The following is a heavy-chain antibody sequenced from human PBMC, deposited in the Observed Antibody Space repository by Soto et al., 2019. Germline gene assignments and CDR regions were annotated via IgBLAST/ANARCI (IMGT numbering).Heavy chain of an antibody. Sequence: PSETLSLTCAVYGGSFSGYYWTWIRQPPGTGLEWIGEINHSGSTNYNPSLKSRVTISVDKSKNQFSLNLTSVTAADTAVYYCAKRDLHLPESSFDYWGQGTLVTVSS. V-gene: IGHV4-34*01. CDR2: INHSGST. CDR1: GGSFSGYY. J-gene: IGHJ4*02. CDR3: AKRDLHLPESSFDY. D-gene: IGHD1-26*01.